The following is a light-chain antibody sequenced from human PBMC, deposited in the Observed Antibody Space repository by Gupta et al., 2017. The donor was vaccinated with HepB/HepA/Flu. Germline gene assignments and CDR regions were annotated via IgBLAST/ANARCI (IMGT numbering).Light chain of an antibody. CDR2: TNN. CDR3: ASWDDSLDGHV. V-gene: IGLV1-44*01. J-gene: IGLJ1*01. CDR1: TSNIESNT. Sequence: QSVLTQPPSISGIPGQTVTISCSGSTSNIESNTVDWYQQLPGAAPKLLIYTNNQRPSGVPGRFSGSRSGTSASLAISGLQSEDEADYYCASWDDSLDGHVFGTGTKVTV.